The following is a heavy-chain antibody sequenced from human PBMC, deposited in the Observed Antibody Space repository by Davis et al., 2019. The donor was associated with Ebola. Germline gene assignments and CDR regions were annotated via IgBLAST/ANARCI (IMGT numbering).Heavy chain of an antibody. CDR2: INHSGST. D-gene: IGHD4-17*01. Sequence: MPAGSLRLSCAVYGGSFSGYYWSWIRQPPGKGLEWIGEINHSGSTNYNPSLKSRVTISVDTSKTQFSLKLSSVTAADTAVYYCARGVGAATRFDPWGQGTLVTVSS. J-gene: IGHJ5*02. V-gene: IGHV4-34*01. CDR1: GGSFSGYY. CDR3: ARGVGAATRFDP.